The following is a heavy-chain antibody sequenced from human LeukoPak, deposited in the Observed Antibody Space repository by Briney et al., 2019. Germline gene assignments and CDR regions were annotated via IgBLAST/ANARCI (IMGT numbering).Heavy chain of an antibody. CDR1: GGSISSHY. V-gene: IGHV4-59*11. J-gene: IGHJ4*02. CDR3: ARGPIPDY. CDR2: IYYSGST. Sequence: SETLSLTCTVSGGSISSHYWSWIRQPPGKGLGWIGYIYYSGSTNYNPSLKSRVTISVDTSKNQFSLKLSSVTAADTAVYYCARGPIPDYWGQGTLVTVSS.